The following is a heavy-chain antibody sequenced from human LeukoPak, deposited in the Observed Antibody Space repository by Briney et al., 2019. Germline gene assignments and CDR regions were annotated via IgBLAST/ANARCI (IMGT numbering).Heavy chain of an antibody. CDR1: GFTFCSSA. V-gene: IGHV3-23*01. J-gene: IGHJ5*02. D-gene: IGHD6-6*01. CDR2: ISGSGDKT. Sequence: GGSLRLSCAASGFTFCSSAMSWVRQAPGKGLEWVSGISGSGDKTYYADSVKGRFTISRDNSKNVVSLQMNSLKGEDTAVYYCAKQYSSSSSVPWGQGTLVTVSS. CDR3: AKQYSSSSSVP.